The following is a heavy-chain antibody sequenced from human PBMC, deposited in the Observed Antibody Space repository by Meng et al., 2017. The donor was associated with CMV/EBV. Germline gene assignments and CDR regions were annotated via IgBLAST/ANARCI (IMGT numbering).Heavy chain of an antibody. V-gene: IGHV4-34*01. CDR1: GGSFSGYY. CDR3: ARCRARAVPDY. D-gene: IGHD4/OR15-4a*01. CDR2: INHSGST. Sequence: QVQLQQWGAGLLKPPETLSLTCAVYGGSFSGYYWSWIRQPPGKGLEWIGEINHSGSTNYNPSLKSRVTISVDTSKNQFSLKLSSVTAADTAVYYCARCRARAVPDYWGQGTLVTVSS. J-gene: IGHJ4*02.